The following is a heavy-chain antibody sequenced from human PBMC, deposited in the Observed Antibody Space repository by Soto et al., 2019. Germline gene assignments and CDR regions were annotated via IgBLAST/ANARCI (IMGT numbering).Heavy chain of an antibody. D-gene: IGHD3-3*01. J-gene: IGHJ6*02. CDR1: GYTFTSYG. Sequence: QVQLVQSGAEVKKPGASVKVSCKASGYTFTSYGISWVRQAPGQGLEWMGWISAYNGNTNYAQKLQGRVTMTTDTSTSTDYMELRSLRSDDTAVYYCARDPGPEYDFCSTYYYYGMDVWGQGTTVTVSS. V-gene: IGHV1-18*01. CDR3: ARDPGPEYDFCSTYYYYGMDV. CDR2: ISAYNGNT.